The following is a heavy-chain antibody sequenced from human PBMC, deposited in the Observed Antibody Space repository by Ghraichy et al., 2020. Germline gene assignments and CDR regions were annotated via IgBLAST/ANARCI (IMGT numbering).Heavy chain of an antibody. CDR1: GFTFSDYG. J-gene: IGHJ4*01. D-gene: IGHD3-16*01. V-gene: IGHV3-48*02. CDR3: ARGNYGGATLDN. CDR2: LGTDSTTI. Sequence: GVLRLSCAASGFTFSDYGMNWVRQAPGKGLEWVSYLGTDSTTIYYRDSVKGRFTISRDNAKNSLYLQMNSLGDEDTAVYFCARGNYGGATLDNWGQGTLVTVSS.